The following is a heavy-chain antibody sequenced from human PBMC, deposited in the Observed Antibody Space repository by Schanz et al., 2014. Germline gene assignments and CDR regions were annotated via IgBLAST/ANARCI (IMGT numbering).Heavy chain of an antibody. CDR1: GFTFSSYW. CDR2: ISGSGGST. Sequence: EVQLVESGGGLVQPGGSLRLSCAASGFTFSSYWMHWVRQVPGKGLEWVSAISGSGGSTYYADSVKGRFTISRDNSKNTLYLQMNSLRAEDTAVYYCARDRRNADLDYWGQGTLVTVSS. CDR3: ARDRRNADLDY. D-gene: IGHD1-1*01. J-gene: IGHJ4*02. V-gene: IGHV3-23*04.